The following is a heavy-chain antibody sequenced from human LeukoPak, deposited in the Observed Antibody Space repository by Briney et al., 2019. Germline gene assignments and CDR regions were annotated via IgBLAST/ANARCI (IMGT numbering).Heavy chain of an antibody. V-gene: IGHV4-59*01. CDR1: GGSISNY. CDR3: ARVGQWPAFDS. D-gene: IGHD6-19*01. Sequence: SETLSLTCTLSGGSISNYWSWIRQPPGKGLEWIGYIFYSGSTNYNPSLKSRVTISVDTSKNQFSLKLSSVTAADTAVYYCARVGQWPAFDSWGQGTLVTVSS. J-gene: IGHJ4*02. CDR2: IFYSGST.